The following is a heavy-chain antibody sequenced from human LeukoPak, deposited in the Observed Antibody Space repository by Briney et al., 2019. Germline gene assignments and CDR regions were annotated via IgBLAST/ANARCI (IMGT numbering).Heavy chain of an antibody. D-gene: IGHD5-18*01. CDR2: IIPIFGTA. CDR1: GGTFSSYA. V-gene: IGHV1-69*13. J-gene: IGHJ3*02. CDR3: ARDVDTAISGAFDI. Sequence: ASVKVSCKASGGTFSSYAISWVRQAPGQGLEWMGGIIPIFGTANYAQKFQGRVTITADESTSTAYMELSSLRSEDTAVYYCARDVDTAISGAFDIWGQGTMVTVSS.